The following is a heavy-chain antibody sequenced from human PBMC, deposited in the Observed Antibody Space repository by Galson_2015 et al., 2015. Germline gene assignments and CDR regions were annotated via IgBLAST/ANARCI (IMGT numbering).Heavy chain of an antibody. D-gene: IGHD5-18*01. CDR3: AKGHRYSSPFDA. CDR1: GLTFSDVA. J-gene: IGHJ3*01. V-gene: IGHV3-23*01. CDR2: TSNSGANT. Sequence: SLRLSCAASGLTFSDVAMSWVRQAPGKGLQWVSATSNSGANTYYSDSVRGRFAISRDNSKNTLYLHMNALRPDDTAVYFCAKGHRYSSPFDAWGQGAVVTVSS.